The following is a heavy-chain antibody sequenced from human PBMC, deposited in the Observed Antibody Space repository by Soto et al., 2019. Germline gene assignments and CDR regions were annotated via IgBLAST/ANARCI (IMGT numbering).Heavy chain of an antibody. CDR1: GFTFSSYS. J-gene: IGHJ4*02. D-gene: IGHD2-2*01. CDR3: ASLGLSTSCYGY. CDR2: ISSSSSYI. V-gene: IGHV3-21*01. Sequence: GGSLRLSCAASGFTFSSYSMNWVRQAPGKGLEWVSSISSSSSYIYYADSVKGRFTISRDNAKNSLYLQMNSLRAEDTAVYYCASLGLSTSCYGYWGQGTLVTVSS.